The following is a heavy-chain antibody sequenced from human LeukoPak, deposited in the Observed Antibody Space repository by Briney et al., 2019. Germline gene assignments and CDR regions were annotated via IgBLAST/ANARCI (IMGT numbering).Heavy chain of an antibody. D-gene: IGHD3-9*01. CDR3: ARHATIYGGKLEY. CDR2: IYPGDSDT. CDR1: GYRFTSYW. Sequence: GESLKISRKGSGYRFTSYWIGWVRQMPGKGLEWMGIIYPGDSDTRYSPSFQGQVTISADKSVSTAYLQWSSLKASDTAMYYCARHATIYGGKLEYWGQGTLVTVSS. J-gene: IGHJ4*02. V-gene: IGHV5-51*01.